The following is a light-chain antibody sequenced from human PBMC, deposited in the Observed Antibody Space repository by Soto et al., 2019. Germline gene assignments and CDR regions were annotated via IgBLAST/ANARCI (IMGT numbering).Light chain of an antibody. J-gene: IGLJ3*02. V-gene: IGLV2-14*01. CDR2: EVS. CDR3: SSYTSSSTRV. CDR1: SSDVGGYNY. Sequence: QSALTQPASVSGSPGQSITISCTGTSSDVGGYNYVSWYQQHPGKAPKLMIYEVSNRPSGVSNRFSGSKSGNTASLTISGFQAEDEADYYCSSYTSSSTRVFGGATKVTVL.